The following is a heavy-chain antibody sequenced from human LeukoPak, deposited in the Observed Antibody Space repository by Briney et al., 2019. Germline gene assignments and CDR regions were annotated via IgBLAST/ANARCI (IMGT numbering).Heavy chain of an antibody. CDR3: AREGAKGVRGVIGFYYYYMDV. J-gene: IGHJ6*03. CDR2: ISAYNGNT. D-gene: IGHD3-10*01. Sequence: VASVKVSCKASGYTFTSYGINWVRQAPGQGLEWMGWISAYNGNTNYAQKLQGRVTMTTDTSTSTAYMELRSLRSDDTAVYYCAREGAKGVRGVIGFYYYYMDVWGKGTTVTVSS. V-gene: IGHV1-18*01. CDR1: GYTFTSYG.